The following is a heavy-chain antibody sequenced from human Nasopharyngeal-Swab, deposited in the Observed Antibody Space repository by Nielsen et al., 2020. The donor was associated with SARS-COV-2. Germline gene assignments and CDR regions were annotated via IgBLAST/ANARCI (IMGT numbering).Heavy chain of an antibody. V-gene: IGHV4-31*02. J-gene: IGHJ4*02. CDR2: IYYSGST. Sequence: RQAPGKGLEWRGYIYYSGSTNDNPSLKSRVTISVNTSKNQFSLKLSSVTAADTAVYYCARAGGYCSGGSCRRHYYFDYWGQGTRVTVSS. D-gene: IGHD2-15*01. CDR3: ARAGGYCSGGSCRRHYYFDY.